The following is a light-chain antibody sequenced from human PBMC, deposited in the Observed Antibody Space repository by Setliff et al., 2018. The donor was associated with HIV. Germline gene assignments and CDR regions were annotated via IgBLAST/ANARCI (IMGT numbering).Light chain of an antibody. CDR3: SSYVNINTLV. CDR1: SSDIGAYNY. CDR2: DVR. Sequence: QSALTQPASVSGSPGQSITISCTGTSSDIGAYNYVSWYQQHPGKFPKVIIYDVRKRPSGVSGRFSGSKSANTASLTISGLQAEDEATYYCSSYVNINTLVFGSGTKVTVL. J-gene: IGLJ1*01. V-gene: IGLV2-14*01.